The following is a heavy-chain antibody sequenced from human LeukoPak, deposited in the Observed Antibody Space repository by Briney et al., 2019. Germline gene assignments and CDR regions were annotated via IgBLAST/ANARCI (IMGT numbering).Heavy chain of an antibody. CDR1: GGTFSSYA. CDR3: ACSNYYDSSGYYGWFDP. CDR2: IIPIFGTA. Sequence: SVKVSCKASGGTFSSYAISGVRQAPGQGLEWMGGIIPIFGTANYAQKFQGRVTITADESTSTAYMELSSLRSEDTAVYYCACSNYYDSSGYYGWFDPWGQGTLVTVSS. V-gene: IGHV1-69*01. D-gene: IGHD3-22*01. J-gene: IGHJ5*02.